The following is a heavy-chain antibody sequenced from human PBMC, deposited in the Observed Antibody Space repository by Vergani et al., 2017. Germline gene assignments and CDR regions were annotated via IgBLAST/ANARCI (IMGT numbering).Heavy chain of an antibody. CDR1: GYTLTELS. V-gene: IGHV1-24*01. Sequence: QVQLVQSGAEVKKPGSSVKVSCKVSGYTLTELSMHWVRQAPGKGLEWMGGFDPEDGETIYAQKFQGRDTMTEDTSTDTAYMELSSLRSEDTAVYYCATDGRYCSSTSCPDAFDIWGQGTMVTVSS. CDR3: ATDGRYCSSTSCPDAFDI. CDR2: FDPEDGET. D-gene: IGHD2-2*01. J-gene: IGHJ3*02.